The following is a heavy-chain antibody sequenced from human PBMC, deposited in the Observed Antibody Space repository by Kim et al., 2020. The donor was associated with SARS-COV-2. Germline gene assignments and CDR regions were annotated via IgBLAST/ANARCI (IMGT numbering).Heavy chain of an antibody. J-gene: IGHJ6*02. D-gene: IGHD3-10*01. CDR2: IYTSGST. CDR3: ARTLSPYYYGSGTLYGMDV. V-gene: IGHV4-4*07. CDR1: GGSISSYY. Sequence: SETLSLTCTVSGGSISSYYWSWIRQPAGKGLEWIGRIYTSGSTNYNPSLKSRVTMSVDTSKNQFSLKLSSVTAADTAAYYCARTLSPYYYGSGTLYGMDVWGQGTTVTVSS.